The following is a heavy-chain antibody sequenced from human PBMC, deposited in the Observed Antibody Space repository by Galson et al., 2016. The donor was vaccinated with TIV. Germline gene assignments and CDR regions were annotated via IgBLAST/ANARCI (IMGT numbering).Heavy chain of an antibody. CDR1: GYIFTNYW. D-gene: IGHD4-17*01. Sequence: QSGAEVKEPGESLNISCKGSGYIFTNYWIGWVRQMPGKGLEWMGIIYPGDSDTRYSPPFQGQVTISADRSINTAYLLLNSLKASDPAMYYCARRFPVDYGDYAAFDIWGQGTIVTVSS. CDR3: ARRFPVDYGDYAAFDI. J-gene: IGHJ3*02. CDR2: IYPGDSDT. V-gene: IGHV5-51*01.